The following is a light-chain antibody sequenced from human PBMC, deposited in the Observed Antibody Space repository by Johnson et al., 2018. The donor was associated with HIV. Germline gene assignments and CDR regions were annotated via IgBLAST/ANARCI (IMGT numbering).Light chain of an antibody. CDR2: DNN. V-gene: IGLV1-51*01. J-gene: IGLJ1*01. CDR1: SSNIGNNY. CDR3: GTWDSSLSANYV. Sequence: QSVLTQPPSVSAAPGQKVTISCSGSSSNIGNNYVSWYQQLTGTAPNLLIYDNNKRPSGIPDRFSGSKSGTSATLGITGLQSGDEADYYCGTWDSSLSANYVLGTGTKVTVL.